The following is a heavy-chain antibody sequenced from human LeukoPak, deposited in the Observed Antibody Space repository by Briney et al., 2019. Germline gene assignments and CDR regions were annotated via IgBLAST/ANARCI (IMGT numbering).Heavy chain of an antibody. V-gene: IGHV4-59*12. CDR2: IYYGGTT. CDR1: GGSISSYY. CDR3: ARRGITIFGVVIMVLYAFDI. Sequence: SETLSLTCTVAGGSISSYYWSWIRQPPGKGLEYIGFIYYGGTTKYSPSLKSRATISLDTSKNQFSLKVSSVTAADTAVYYCARRGITIFGVVIMVLYAFDIWGQGTMVTVSS. D-gene: IGHD3-3*01. J-gene: IGHJ3*02.